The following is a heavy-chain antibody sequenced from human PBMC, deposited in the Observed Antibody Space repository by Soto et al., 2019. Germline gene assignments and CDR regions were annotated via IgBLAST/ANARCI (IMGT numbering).Heavy chain of an antibody. CDR2: INPNSGGT. CDR3: ARDRTGGYSGHAGLDY. J-gene: IGHJ4*02. V-gene: IGHV1-2*02. D-gene: IGHD5-12*01. Sequence: GASVKVSCKASGYTFTGYYMHWVRQAPGQGLEWMGWINPNSGGTNYAQKFQGRVTMTRDTSISTAYMELSRLRSDDTAVYYCARDRTGGYSGHAGLDYWGQGTLVTVSS. CDR1: GYTFTGYY.